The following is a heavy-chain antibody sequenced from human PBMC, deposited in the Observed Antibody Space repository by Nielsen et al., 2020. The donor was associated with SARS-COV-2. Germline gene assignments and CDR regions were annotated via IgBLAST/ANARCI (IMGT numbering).Heavy chain of an antibody. D-gene: IGHD6-13*01. J-gene: IGHJ6*02. V-gene: IGHV3-30-3*01. CDR2: ISYDGSNK. CDR3: AKGPEGSSWYPYYYYYGMDV. Sequence: GESLKISCAASGFTFSSYAMHWVRQAPGKGLEWVAVISYDGSNKYYADSVKGRFTISRDNSKNTLYLQMNSLRAEDTAVYYCAKGPEGSSWYPYYYYYGMDVWGQGTTVTVSS. CDR1: GFTFSSYA.